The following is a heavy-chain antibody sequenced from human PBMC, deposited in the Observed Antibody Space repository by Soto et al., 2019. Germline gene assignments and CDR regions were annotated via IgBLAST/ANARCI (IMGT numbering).Heavy chain of an antibody. CDR1: GFTFRTYA. V-gene: IGHV3-23*01. Sequence: EVHLLDSGGGLVQPGGSLRLSCAASGFTFRTYAISWVRQAPGKGLEWVSTISDSGTTYYANSVKGRFTISRDNSRNTLDLQMNSLRVEDTAVYYCAKGGEGSCSRTSCLYFSDSWGQGTLVTVSS. CDR3: AKGGEGSCSRTSCLYFSDS. J-gene: IGHJ5*02. D-gene: IGHD2-2*01. CDR2: ISDSGTT.